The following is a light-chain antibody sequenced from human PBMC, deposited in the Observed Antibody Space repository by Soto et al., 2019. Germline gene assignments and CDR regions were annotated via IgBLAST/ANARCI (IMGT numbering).Light chain of an antibody. CDR2: KVS. J-gene: IGKJ1*01. Sequence: VVLTQSPLSLPVTLGQPASISCRSSQSLVYNDGNIYLNWFQQRPGQSPRRLIYKVSNRDSGVPDRFSGSGSGTDFTLQISRVEAEDVGVYYCMQGTHSWTFGQGTKADIK. CDR1: QSLVYNDGNIY. CDR3: MQGTHSWT. V-gene: IGKV2-30*01.